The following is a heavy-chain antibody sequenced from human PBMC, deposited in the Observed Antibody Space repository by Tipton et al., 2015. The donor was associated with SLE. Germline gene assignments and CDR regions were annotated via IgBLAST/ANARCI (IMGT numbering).Heavy chain of an antibody. CDR1: GGSVSGHY. V-gene: IGHV4-34*01. CDR2: INHSGST. J-gene: IGHJ3*02. Sequence: TLSLTCAVYGGSVSGHYWSWIRQPPGKGLEWIGEINHSGSTNYNPSLKSRVTISVDTSKNQFSLKLSSVTAADTAVYYCARGGGNWGFAFDIWGQGTMVTVSS. CDR3: ARGGGNWGFAFDI. D-gene: IGHD7-27*01.